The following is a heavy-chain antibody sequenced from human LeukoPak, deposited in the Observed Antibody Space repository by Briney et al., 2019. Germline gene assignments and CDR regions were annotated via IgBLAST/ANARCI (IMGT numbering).Heavy chain of an antibody. V-gene: IGHV3-23*01. D-gene: IGHD2-2*01. CDR2: ISGSGGST. Sequence: SGGSLRLSCAASGFTFSSYAMSWVRQAPGKGLEWVSAISGSGGSTYYSDSVKGRFTISRDNSKHTLYLQMNSPRAEDTAVYYCAKGTCSSTSCYSTLKSWGQGTLVTVSS. CDR3: AKGTCSSTSCYSTLKS. CDR1: GFTFSSYA. J-gene: IGHJ5*02.